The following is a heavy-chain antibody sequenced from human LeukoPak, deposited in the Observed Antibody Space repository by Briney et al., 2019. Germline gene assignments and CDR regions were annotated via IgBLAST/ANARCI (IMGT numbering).Heavy chain of an antibody. CDR3: ARHDRVPLYQHGMDV. V-gene: IGHV4-59*08. Sequence: SETLSLTCTVSGGSISGYYWSYTRQSPGQGLEWIGYIFSSGTTLYNPSLRGRVTLSVDTSGNDISLKLTSVTAADTAVYYCARHDRVPLYQHGMDVWGQGTTVTVSS. CDR2: IFSSGTT. CDR1: GGSISGYY. J-gene: IGHJ6*02. D-gene: IGHD3-10*01.